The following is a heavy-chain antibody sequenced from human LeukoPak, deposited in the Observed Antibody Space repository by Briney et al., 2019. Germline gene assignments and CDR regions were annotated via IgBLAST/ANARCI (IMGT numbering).Heavy chain of an antibody. V-gene: IGHV3-11*04. Sequence: GGSLRLSCAASGFTFSDYYMSWIRQAPGKGLEWVSYISSSGSTIYYADSVKGRFTISRDNAKNTLYLQMNSLRAEDTAVYYCARGSKSYGDYIRSRLYYFDYWGQGTLVTVSS. CDR1: GFTFSDYY. D-gene: IGHD4-17*01. J-gene: IGHJ4*02. CDR2: ISSSGSTI. CDR3: ARGSKSYGDYIRSRLYYFDY.